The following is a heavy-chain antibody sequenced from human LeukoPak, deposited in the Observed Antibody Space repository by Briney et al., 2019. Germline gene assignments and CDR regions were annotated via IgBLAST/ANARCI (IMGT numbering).Heavy chain of an antibody. V-gene: IGHV3-48*01. Sequence: GGSLRLSCAASGFTFSSYWMSWVRQAPGKGLEWVSYISSNSRIIYYAGSVKGRFTISRDNAKNSLYLQMNSLRAEDTAVYYCARDQGYSSSFDYWGQGTLVTVSS. CDR2: ISSNSRII. CDR3: ARDQGYSSSFDY. J-gene: IGHJ4*02. CDR1: GFTFSSYW. D-gene: IGHD6-6*01.